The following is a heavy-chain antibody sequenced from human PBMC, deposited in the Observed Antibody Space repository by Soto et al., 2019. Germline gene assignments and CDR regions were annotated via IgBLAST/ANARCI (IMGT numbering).Heavy chain of an antibody. Sequence: ASVKVSCKASGYTFTSYGISWVRQAPGQGLEWMGWISAYNGNTNYAQKLQGRVTMTTDTSTSTAYMELRSLRSDDTAVYYCARDRSPAHYDILTGYSSGPWGQGTMVTV. CDR1: GYTFTSYG. J-gene: IGHJ4*02. CDR3: ARDRSPAHYDILTGYSSGP. V-gene: IGHV1-18*01. CDR2: ISAYNGNT. D-gene: IGHD3-9*01.